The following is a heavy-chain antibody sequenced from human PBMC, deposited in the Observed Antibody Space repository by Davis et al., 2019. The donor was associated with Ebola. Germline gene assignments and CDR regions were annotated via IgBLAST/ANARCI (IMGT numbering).Heavy chain of an antibody. CDR1: GGSISSYY. Sequence: MPSETLSLTCPVSGGSISSYYWSWIRQPPGKGLEWSGYNHYSGSTNYNPSRKSRVTISADTSKNQFSLKLSSVTAADTAVYYCARVLGIPLGELSLYNDAFDIWGQGTMVTVSS. CDR2: NHYSGST. J-gene: IGHJ3*02. V-gene: IGHV4-59*01. CDR3: ARVLGIPLGELSLYNDAFDI. D-gene: IGHD3-16*02.